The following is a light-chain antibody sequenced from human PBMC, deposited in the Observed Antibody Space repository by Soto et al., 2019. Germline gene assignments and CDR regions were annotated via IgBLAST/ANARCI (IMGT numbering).Light chain of an antibody. J-gene: IGKJ1*01. CDR2: GAS. CDR3: QQYHDTGT. Sequence: EIVLTQSPGTLSLSPGERATLSCRASQSVSSTFLAWYQQKPGQAPRLLISGASSRATGIPDRFSGSGSGTEFTLTIRRLEPEDFAVYYCQQYHDTGTFGQGTKV. CDR1: QSVSSTF. V-gene: IGKV3-20*01.